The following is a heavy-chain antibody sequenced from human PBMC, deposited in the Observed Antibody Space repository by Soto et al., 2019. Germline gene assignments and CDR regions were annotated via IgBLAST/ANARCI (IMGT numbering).Heavy chain of an antibody. J-gene: IGHJ4*02. CDR3: ATLRVFGVVTVDY. V-gene: IGHV4-39*01. CDR1: GGSVSSSSYY. Sequence: PSETLALTCTVXGGSVSSSSYYWGWIRQPPGKGLEWIGTVYYSGNTYYNPSLKSRVTISVDTSKNQFSLKLSSVTAADTSVYYCATLRVFGVVTVDYWGQGTLVTVSS. D-gene: IGHD3-3*01. CDR2: VYYSGNT.